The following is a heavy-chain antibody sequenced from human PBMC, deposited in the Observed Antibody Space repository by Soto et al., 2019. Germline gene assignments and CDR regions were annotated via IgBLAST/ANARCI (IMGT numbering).Heavy chain of an antibody. J-gene: IGHJ5*02. D-gene: IGHD3-22*01. CDR1: GGSISSEY. Sequence: QVRLQESGPGLVKPSATLSLTCTVAGGSISSEYWSWIRQPPGKVLEWIGDMYSSGGTNYTPSLKRRVTISIDTSKKRFSLELMSVTAADTVVYYCARAGRGYAPWGQGTLVTVSS. CDR2: MYSSGGT. CDR3: ARAGRGYAP. V-gene: IGHV4-59*01.